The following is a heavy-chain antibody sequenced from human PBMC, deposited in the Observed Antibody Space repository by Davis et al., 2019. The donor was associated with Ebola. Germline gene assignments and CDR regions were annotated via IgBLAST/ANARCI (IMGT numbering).Heavy chain of an antibody. Sequence: SETLSLTCTVSGGSITSYYWNWLRQSPGKGLEWIGYIFYIGTTDYNPSLKSRVTISADTAKNQFSLKLRSVTAADTAVYYCARQGWSGYSLRHWLDPWGRGTLVTVSS. D-gene: IGHD3-3*01. CDR1: GGSITSYY. J-gene: IGHJ5*02. CDR3: ARQGWSGYSLRHWLDP. V-gene: IGHV4-59*08. CDR2: IFYIGTT.